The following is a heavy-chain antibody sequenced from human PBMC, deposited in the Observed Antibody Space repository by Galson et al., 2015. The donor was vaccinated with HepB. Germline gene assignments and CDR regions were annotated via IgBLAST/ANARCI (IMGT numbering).Heavy chain of an antibody. CDR2: INAGNGNT. CDR3: ARAGGGDSSGPPRYYYGMDV. Sequence: SVKVSCKASGYTFTSYAMHWVRQAPGQRLEWMGWINAGNGNTKYSQKFQGRVTITRDTSASTAYMELSSLRSEDTAVYYCARAGGGDSSGPPRYYYGMDVWGQGTTVTVSS. V-gene: IGHV1-3*01. J-gene: IGHJ6*02. D-gene: IGHD6-19*01. CDR1: GYTFTSYA.